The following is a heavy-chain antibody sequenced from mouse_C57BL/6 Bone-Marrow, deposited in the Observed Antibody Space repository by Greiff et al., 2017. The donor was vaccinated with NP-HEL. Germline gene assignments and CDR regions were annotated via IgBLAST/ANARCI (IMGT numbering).Heavy chain of an antibody. V-gene: IGHV2-2*01. CDR2: IWSGGST. CDR3: ARSYYASFAY. J-gene: IGHJ3*01. CDR1: GFSLTSYG. D-gene: IGHD1-1*01. Sequence: VMLVESGPGLVQPSQSLSITCTVSGFSLTSYGVHWVRQSPGKGLEWLGVIWSGGSTDYNAAFISRLSISKDNSKSQVFFKMNSLQADDTAIYHCARSYYASFAYWGQGTLVTVSA.